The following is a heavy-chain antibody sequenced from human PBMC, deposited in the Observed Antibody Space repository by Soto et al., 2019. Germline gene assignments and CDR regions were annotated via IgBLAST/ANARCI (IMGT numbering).Heavy chain of an antibody. D-gene: IGHD2-21*01. CDR2: IKGDGSSA. Sequence: GGSLRLSCAASGFSFSNHWIHWVCQAPGEGLVWVSYIKGDGSSANYADSVKGRFTISTDTAKNTLYLQMNSVRAEDTALYYCARNGMWSSYDYWGQGVLVTVSS. J-gene: IGHJ4*02. V-gene: IGHV3-74*01. CDR3: ARNGMWSSYDY. CDR1: GFSFSNHW.